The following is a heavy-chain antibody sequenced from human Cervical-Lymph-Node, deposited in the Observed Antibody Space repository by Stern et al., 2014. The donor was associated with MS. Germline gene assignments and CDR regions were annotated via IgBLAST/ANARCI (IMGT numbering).Heavy chain of an antibody. CDR3: AKHACTGAACPFDL. J-gene: IGHJ4*02. Sequence: VQLVESGPGLVKPSETLSLTCAVSGDSISSYTHYWAWIRQPPGKGLEWIGSVYYSGATYYTPSLKSPVTIPVDTPKNHFPRGLTSGTAADTAVYYCAKHACTGAACPFDLWGQGTLVTVSS. CDR2: VYYSGAT. CDR1: GDSISSYTHY. V-gene: IGHV4-39*01. D-gene: IGHD2-8*02.